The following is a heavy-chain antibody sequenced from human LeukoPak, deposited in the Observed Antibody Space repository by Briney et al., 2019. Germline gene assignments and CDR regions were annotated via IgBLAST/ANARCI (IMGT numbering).Heavy chain of an antibody. Sequence: GGSLRLSCAASGFTFSSYGMHWVRQAPGKGLEWVAVISYDGSNKYYADSVKGRFTISRDNSKNTLYLQMNSLRAEDTAVYYCAKAEWDSSSWYGPNADYWGQGTLVTVSS. CDR3: AKAEWDSSSWYGPNADY. V-gene: IGHV3-30*18. D-gene: IGHD6-13*01. J-gene: IGHJ4*02. CDR2: ISYDGSNK. CDR1: GFTFSSYG.